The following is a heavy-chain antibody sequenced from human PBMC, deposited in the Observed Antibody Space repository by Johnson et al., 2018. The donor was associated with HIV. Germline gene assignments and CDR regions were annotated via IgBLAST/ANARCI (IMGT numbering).Heavy chain of an antibody. CDR3: TTVSGYYDSSGYYYPDAFDI. CDR1: GFTFRHAW. J-gene: IGHJ3*02. CDR2: VKSKTDGGTT. V-gene: IGHV3-15*01. Sequence: VQLVESRGGVVQPGGSLRLSCTASGFTFRHAWMSWVRQAPGQGLEWIGRVKSKTDGGTTDYAAPVKGRFTISRDDSKNTLYLQMNSLKTEDTAVYYCTTVSGYYDSSGYYYPDAFDIWGQGTMVTVSS. D-gene: IGHD3-22*01.